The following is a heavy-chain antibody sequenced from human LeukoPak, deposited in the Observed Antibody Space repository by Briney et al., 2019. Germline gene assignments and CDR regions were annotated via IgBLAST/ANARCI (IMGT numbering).Heavy chain of an antibody. Sequence: PSETLSLTCTVSGGSISSYYWSWIRQPPGKGLEWIGYIYYSGSTNYNPSLKSRVTISVDTSKNQFSLKLSSATAADTAVYYCARDAPSGWYLYFDYWGQGTLVTVSS. D-gene: IGHD6-19*01. CDR2: IYYSGST. V-gene: IGHV4-59*01. CDR1: GGSISSYY. J-gene: IGHJ4*02. CDR3: ARDAPSGWYLYFDY.